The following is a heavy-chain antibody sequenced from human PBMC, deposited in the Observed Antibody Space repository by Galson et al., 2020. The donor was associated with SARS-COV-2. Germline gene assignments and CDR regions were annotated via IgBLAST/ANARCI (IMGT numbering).Heavy chain of an antibody. CDR2: IGTAGDT. J-gene: IGHJ6*03. CDR1: GFTFSSYD. Sequence: GGSLRLSCAASGFTFSSYDMHWVRQATGNGLEWVSAIGTAGDTYYPGSVKGRFTISRENAKNSLYLQMNSLRAGDTAVYYCARGDIVVVPAAIRGRRYYYYYMDVWGKGTTVTVSS. V-gene: IGHV3-13*01. CDR3: ARGDIVVVPAAIRGRRYYYYYMDV. D-gene: IGHD2-2*02.